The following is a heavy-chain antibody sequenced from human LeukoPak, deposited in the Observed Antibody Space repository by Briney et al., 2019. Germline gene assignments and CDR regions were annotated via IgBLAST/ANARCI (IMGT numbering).Heavy chain of an antibody. V-gene: IGHV4-28*02. Sequence: SQTLSLTCAVSGYSTSRSNWGGWIRQPPGKGLEWIGYIYYSGSTNYNPSLKSRVTISVDPSKNQLSLNLSSVTAADTAVYYCARTGYCGGNSCYLNPIDSWGQGTLVTVSS. J-gene: IGHJ4*02. CDR2: IYYSGST. CDR3: ARTGYCGGNSCYLNPIDS. D-gene: IGHD2-21*01. CDR1: GYSTSRSNW.